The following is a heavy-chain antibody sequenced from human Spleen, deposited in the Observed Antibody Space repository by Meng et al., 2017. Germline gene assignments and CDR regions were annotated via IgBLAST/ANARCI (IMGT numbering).Heavy chain of an antibody. CDR2: IIPNSGDT. D-gene: IGHD6-13*01. J-gene: IGHJ4*02. CDR1: GYPFTAYY. V-gene: IGHV1-2*06. CDR3: ARDEDISAAGKLFGDY. Sequence: QGQLVQSGAEVKEPGASVKVSCKPSGYPFTAYYIHWVRQAPGQGLEWMGHIIPNSGDTLYAPKFQGRVSMTADTSIGTAYVELSGLRSDDTAMYYCARDEDISAAGKLFGDYWGQGTLVTVSS.